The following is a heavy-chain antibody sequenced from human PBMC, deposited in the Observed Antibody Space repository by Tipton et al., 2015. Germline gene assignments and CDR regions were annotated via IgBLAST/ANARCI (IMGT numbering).Heavy chain of an antibody. Sequence: TLSLTCTVSGGSVSSRTYYWGWIRQPPGKGLEWIGSLSGGGNIYHNSSLMSRVTISVDTSQNHFSLRLSSVTAADTAVYYCARGGNNWFDPWGQGTLVTVSS. D-gene: IGHD2-15*01. CDR1: GGSVSSRTYY. J-gene: IGHJ5*02. CDR3: ARGGNNWFDP. V-gene: IGHV4-39*02. CDR2: LSGGGNI.